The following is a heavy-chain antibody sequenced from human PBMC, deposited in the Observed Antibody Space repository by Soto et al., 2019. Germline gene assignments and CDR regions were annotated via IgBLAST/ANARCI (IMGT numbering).Heavy chain of an antibody. CDR2: VSYDGYNK. CDR1: GFTFSNYG. CDR3: AKTQGEWELRSLDF. V-gene: IGHV3-30*18. J-gene: IGHJ4*02. Sequence: QVQLVESGGGVVQPGRSLRLSCAASGFTFSNYGMHWVRQAPGKGLEWVAVVSYDGYNKYYADSVKGRFTIARDNSKNTLDLQMNSLRAEDTAVYYCAKTQGEWELRSLDFGGQGTLVTVSS. D-gene: IGHD1-26*01.